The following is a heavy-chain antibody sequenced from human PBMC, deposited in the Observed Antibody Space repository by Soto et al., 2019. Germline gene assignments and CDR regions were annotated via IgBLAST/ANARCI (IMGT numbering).Heavy chain of an antibody. D-gene: IGHD3-22*01. CDR1: GFTFSGSA. J-gene: IGHJ3*02. V-gene: IGHV3-73*01. Sequence: PGGSLRLSCAASGFTFSGSAMHWVRQASGKGLEWVGRIRSKANSYATAYAASVKGRFTISRDDSKNTAYLQMNSLKTEDTAVYYCTGAYYYDSSGYAFDIWGQGTMVTVS. CDR3: TGAYYYDSSGYAFDI. CDR2: IRSKANSYAT.